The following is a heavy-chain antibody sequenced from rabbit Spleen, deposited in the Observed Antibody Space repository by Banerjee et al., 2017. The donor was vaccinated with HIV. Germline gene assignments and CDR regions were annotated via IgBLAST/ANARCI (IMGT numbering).Heavy chain of an antibody. CDR2: IETDSSGFT. D-gene: IGHD1-1*01. CDR3: ARDLPEIVGWNFGF. V-gene: IGHV1S40*01. Sequence: QSLEESGGDLVKPGASLTLTCTASGVSFSGSSYICWVRQAPGKGLEWIACIETDSSGFTYYASWAKGRFTISRASSTTVSLQVTRLTVADTATYFCARDLPEIVGWNFGFWGPGTLVTVS. CDR1: GVSFSGSSY. J-gene: IGHJ3*01.